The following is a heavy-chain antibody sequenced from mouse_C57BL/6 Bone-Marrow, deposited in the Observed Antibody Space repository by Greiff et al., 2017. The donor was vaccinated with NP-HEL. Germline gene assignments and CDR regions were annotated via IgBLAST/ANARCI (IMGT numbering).Heavy chain of an antibody. CDR3: ASDYFDY. CDR1: GYSFTGYY. V-gene: IGHV1-42*01. Sequence: VQLQQSGPELVKPGASVKISCKASGYSFTGYYMNWVKQSPEKSLEWIGEINPSTGGTTYNQKFKAKATLTVDKSSSTAYMQLKSLTSEDSAVYNCASDYFDYWGQGTTLTVSS. CDR2: INPSTGGT. J-gene: IGHJ2*01.